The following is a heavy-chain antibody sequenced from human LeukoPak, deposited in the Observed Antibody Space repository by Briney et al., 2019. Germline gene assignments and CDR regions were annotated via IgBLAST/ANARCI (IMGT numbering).Heavy chain of an antibody. V-gene: IGHV3-23*01. D-gene: IGHD3-22*01. Sequence: GGSLRLSCAASGFTFSNYVMIWVRQAPGKGLEWVSAISGSGDSTYYADSVKGRFTISRDNAKSSLYLQMNSLRAEDTAVYYCARDRSYYDSSGYYYQPGDYWGQGTLVTVSS. J-gene: IGHJ4*02. CDR1: GFTFSNYV. CDR3: ARDRSYYDSSGYYYQPGDY. CDR2: ISGSGDST.